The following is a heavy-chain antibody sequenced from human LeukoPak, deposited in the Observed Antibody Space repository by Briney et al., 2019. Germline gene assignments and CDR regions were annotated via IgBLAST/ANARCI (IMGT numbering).Heavy chain of an antibody. D-gene: IGHD3-10*01. CDR3: ARGSDGSENSYRNWFDP. Sequence: PSETLSLTCAVSGGSISSGGYSWSWIRQPPGKGLEWIGYIYHSGSTYYNPSLKSRVTISVDTSKNQFSLKLSSVTAADTAVYYCARGSDGSENSYRNWFDPWGQGSLVTVSS. CDR1: GGSISSGGYS. CDR2: IYHSGST. J-gene: IGHJ5*02. V-gene: IGHV4-30-2*01.